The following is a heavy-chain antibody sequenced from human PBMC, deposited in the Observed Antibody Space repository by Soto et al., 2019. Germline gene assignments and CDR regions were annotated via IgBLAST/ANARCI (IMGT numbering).Heavy chain of an antibody. CDR1: GFTFNIYG. J-gene: IGHJ4*02. D-gene: IGHD2-21*02. CDR2: ISYDGSNQ. V-gene: IGHV3-30*18. Sequence: VKLVESGGGVVQPGGSLRLSCAASGFTFNIYGMHWVRQAPDKGLEWVALISYDGSNQYYADSVKGRFTISRDNSKNPLVLQINSLRADDTAAYDCANDQASLQGSVDSWGQGTLGTVS. CDR3: ANDQASLQGSVDS.